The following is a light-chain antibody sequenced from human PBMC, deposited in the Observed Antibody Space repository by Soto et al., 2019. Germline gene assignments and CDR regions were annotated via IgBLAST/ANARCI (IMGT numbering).Light chain of an antibody. Sequence: AIRMTQSPPSFSASTGDRVTITCRASQGISTYLAWYQQKPGKAPKLLVYAASTLQYGVPSRFSGSGSGTDFTLTISCLQYEDFETYFCQQYYTYHQTFGQGTKVDIK. V-gene: IGKV1-8*01. J-gene: IGKJ2*01. CDR3: QQYYTYHQT. CDR2: AAS. CDR1: QGISTY.